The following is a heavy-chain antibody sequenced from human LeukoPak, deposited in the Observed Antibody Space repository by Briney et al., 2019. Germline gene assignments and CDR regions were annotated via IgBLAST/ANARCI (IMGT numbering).Heavy chain of an antibody. CDR3: AKVWRGMDV. CDR1: GFTFSSYA. Sequence: GGSLRLSCAASGFTFSSYAMSWVRQAPGKGLEWVSAISGSGGSTYYADSVKGRFTISRDDSKNTAYLQMDSLKTEDTAVYYCAKVWRGMDVWGQGTTVTVSS. D-gene: IGHD2-21*01. V-gene: IGHV3-23*01. J-gene: IGHJ6*02. CDR2: ISGSGGST.